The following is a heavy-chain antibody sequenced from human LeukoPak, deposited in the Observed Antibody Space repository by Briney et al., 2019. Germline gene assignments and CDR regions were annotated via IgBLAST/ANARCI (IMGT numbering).Heavy chain of an antibody. Sequence: PGGSLGLSCAASGFTFSSYAMSWVRQAPGKGLEWVSAISGSGGSTYYADSVKGRFTISRDNSKNTLYLQMNSLRAEDTAVYYCAKNKWFGEFGSNFDYWGQGALVTVSS. CDR1: GFTFSSYA. V-gene: IGHV3-23*01. D-gene: IGHD3-10*01. J-gene: IGHJ4*02. CDR2: ISGSGGST. CDR3: AKNKWFGEFGSNFDY.